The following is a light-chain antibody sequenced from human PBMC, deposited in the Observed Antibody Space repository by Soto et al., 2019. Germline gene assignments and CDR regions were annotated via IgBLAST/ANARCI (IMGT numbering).Light chain of an antibody. CDR1: QSFGSK. V-gene: IGKV3-15*01. J-gene: IGKJ4*01. Sequence: TVMTQSPTTLSVSPGERATQSCRASQSFGSKVAWYQQKLGQAPTLLIYGASTRASGIPLRFSGSGSGTEFTLTISSLQYEDFAVYYCQQYNNLPPVTFGGGTKVDIK. CDR2: GAS. CDR3: QQYNNLPPVT.